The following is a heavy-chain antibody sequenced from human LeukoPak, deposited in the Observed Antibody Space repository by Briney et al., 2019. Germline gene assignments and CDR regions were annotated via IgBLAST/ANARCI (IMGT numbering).Heavy chain of an antibody. J-gene: IGHJ4*02. D-gene: IGHD2-2*01. V-gene: IGHV4-59*01. CDR2: IYYSGST. CDR3: ARGTATLDY. CDR1: GGSISSYY. Sequence: SETLSLTCTVSGGSISSYYWSWIRQPPGKGLEWIGYIYYSGSTNYNPSLKSRVTISVDTSKNQFSLKLSSVTAADTAVYYCARGTATLDYWGQGTLVTVSS.